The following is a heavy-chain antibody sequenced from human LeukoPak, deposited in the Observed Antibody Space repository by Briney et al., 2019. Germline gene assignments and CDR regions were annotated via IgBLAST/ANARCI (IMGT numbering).Heavy chain of an antibody. J-gene: IGHJ4*02. CDR2: IIPIFGTA. Sequence: SVKVSCKASGGTFSSYAISWVRQAPGQGLEWMGGIIPIFGTANYAQKFHGRVTITTDESTSTAYMDLSSLRSEDTAVYYCARDLGKYSGYDGGHDGYWGQGTLVTVSS. CDR3: ARDLGKYSGYDGGHDGY. D-gene: IGHD5-12*01. V-gene: IGHV1-69*05. CDR1: GGTFSSYA.